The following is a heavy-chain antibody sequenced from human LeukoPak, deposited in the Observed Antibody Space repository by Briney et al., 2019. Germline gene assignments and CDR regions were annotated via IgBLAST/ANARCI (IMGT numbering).Heavy chain of an antibody. V-gene: IGHV3-49*04. CDR2: IRRKAYGGTA. Sequence: GGSLRLSCTASGFTFGDYAMSWVRQAPGKGLEWVSFIRRKAYGGTAEYAASVKGRFTISRDDSKSIAYLQMNSLKTEDTAVYYCTRGGWDLLGVSGCYFDCWGQGTLVTVSS. D-gene: IGHD1-26*01. CDR1: GFTFGDYA. CDR3: TRGGWDLLGVSGCYFDC. J-gene: IGHJ4*02.